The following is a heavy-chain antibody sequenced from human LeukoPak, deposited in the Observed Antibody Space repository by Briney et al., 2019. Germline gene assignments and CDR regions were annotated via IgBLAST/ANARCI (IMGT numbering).Heavy chain of an antibody. Sequence: GGSLRLSCAASGFAFSSCAMNWVRQAPGKGLEWVSGTSAYGDSSFYADSVKGRFTISRDNSKNTLYLQMSSLRAEDTAAYYCVKETGDYSYSYYGMDVWGQGTTVTVSS. CDR3: VKETGDYSYSYYGMDV. CDR1: GFAFSSCA. D-gene: IGHD7-27*01. V-gene: IGHV3-23*01. J-gene: IGHJ6*02. CDR2: TSAYGDSS.